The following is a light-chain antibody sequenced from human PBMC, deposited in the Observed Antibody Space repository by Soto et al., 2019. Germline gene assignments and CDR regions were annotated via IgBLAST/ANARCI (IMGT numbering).Light chain of an antibody. CDR1: QSISTH. J-gene: IGKJ1*01. Sequence: DIQMTQSPSSLSASVGDRVTITCRASQSISTHLNWYQQKPGKAPKLLIYGASSLQSGVPSRFSGSGSGTDFTLTIGSLQPEDFATYYCQQSYSTLWTFGQGTKVEIK. V-gene: IGKV1-39*01. CDR2: GAS. CDR3: QQSYSTLWT.